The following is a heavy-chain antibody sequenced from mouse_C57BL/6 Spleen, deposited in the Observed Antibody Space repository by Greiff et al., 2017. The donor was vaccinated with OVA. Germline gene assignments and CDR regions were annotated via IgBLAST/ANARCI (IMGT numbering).Heavy chain of an antibody. CDR1: GYTFTSYW. V-gene: IGHV1-64*01. CDR2: IHPNSGST. D-gene: IGHD2-5*01. CDR3: ARRYYSNYYFDY. J-gene: IGHJ2*01. Sequence: VQLQQPGAELVKPGASVKLSCKASGYTFTSYWMHWVKQRPGQGLEWIGMIHPNSGSTNYNEKFKSKATLTVDKSSSTAYMQLSSLTSEDSAVYYCARRYYSNYYFDYWGQGTTLTVSS.